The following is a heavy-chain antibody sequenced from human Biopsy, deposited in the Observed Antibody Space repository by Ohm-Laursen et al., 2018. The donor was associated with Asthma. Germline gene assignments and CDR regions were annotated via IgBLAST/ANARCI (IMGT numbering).Heavy chain of an antibody. CDR2: IYYSGTT. Sequence: SETLSLTCSLSSGSGSYMRSGNYYWGWIRQPPGKGLEWIGSIYYSGTTYYNPSLGIRVTVSADTSKNHFSLKLTSVTAADTAVYYCVRGSSSWHHGPFHYYYGLDVWGQGTTATVSS. CDR1: SGSGSYMRSGNYY. CDR3: VRGSSSWHHGPFHYYYGLDV. V-gene: IGHV4-39*01. D-gene: IGHD6-13*01. J-gene: IGHJ6*02.